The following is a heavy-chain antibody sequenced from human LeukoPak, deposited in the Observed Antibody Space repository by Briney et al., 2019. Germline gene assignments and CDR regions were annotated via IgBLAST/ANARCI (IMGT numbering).Heavy chain of an antibody. CDR3: ARVRVGTGGWDNDAFDI. Sequence: HGESLKISCKGSGYSFTSYWIGWVRQMPGKGLEWMGIIYPGDSDTRYSPSFQGQVTISADKSISTAYLQWSSLKASDTAMYYCARVRVGTGGWDNDAFDIWGQGTMVTVSS. D-gene: IGHD2-8*02. CDR1: GYSFTSYW. V-gene: IGHV5-51*01. CDR2: IYPGDSDT. J-gene: IGHJ3*02.